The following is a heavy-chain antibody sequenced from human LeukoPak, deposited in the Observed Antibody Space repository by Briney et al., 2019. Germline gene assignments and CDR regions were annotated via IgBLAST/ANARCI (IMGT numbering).Heavy chain of an antibody. D-gene: IGHD3-22*01. CDR3: ARDYDSSGYYSDY. CDR2: IYHSGST. J-gene: IGHJ4*02. CDR1: GYSISSGYY. Sequence: SETLSLTCTVSGYSISSGYYWGWIRQPPGKGLEWIGSIYHSGSTYYNPSLKSRVTISVDTSKNQFSLKLSSVTAADTAVYYCARDYDSSGYYSDYWGQGTLVTVPS. V-gene: IGHV4-38-2*02.